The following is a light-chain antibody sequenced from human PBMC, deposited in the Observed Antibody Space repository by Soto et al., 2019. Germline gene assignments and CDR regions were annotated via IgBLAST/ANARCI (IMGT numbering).Light chain of an antibody. CDR1: QSVGPN. CDR2: HVS. CDR3: QQRNYWQVT. Sequence: EIVLTQSPATLSVSPGDSATLSCRASQSVGPNLVWYQQRFGQSPRLLIYHVSTRATGVPARFSGSGSETEFTLTISSLEPEDFAIYYCQQRNYWQVTFGQGTRLEIK. V-gene: IGKV3-11*01. J-gene: IGKJ5*01.